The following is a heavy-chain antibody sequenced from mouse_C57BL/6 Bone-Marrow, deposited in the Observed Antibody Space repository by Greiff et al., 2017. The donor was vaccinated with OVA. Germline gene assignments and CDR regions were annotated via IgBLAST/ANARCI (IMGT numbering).Heavy chain of an antibody. CDR2: IHPNRGST. Sequence: QVQLQQPGAELVKPGASVKLSCKASGYTFTSYWMHWVKQRPGQGLEWIGMIHPNRGSTNYNEKFKSKATLTVDKSSSTAYMQLSSLTSEDSAVYYCARRAVVATRAMDYWGQGTSVTVSS. V-gene: IGHV1-64*01. D-gene: IGHD1-1*01. CDR1: GYTFTSYW. J-gene: IGHJ4*01. CDR3: ARRAVVATRAMDY.